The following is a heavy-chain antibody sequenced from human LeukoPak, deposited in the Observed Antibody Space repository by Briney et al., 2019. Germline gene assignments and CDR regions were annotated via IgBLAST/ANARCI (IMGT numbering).Heavy chain of an antibody. J-gene: IGHJ4*02. V-gene: IGHV1-69*13. D-gene: IGHD1-14*01. CDR1: VGTFSSYA. CDR2: IIPIFGTA. CDR3: ARDHLNLDYFDY. Sequence: ASVKVSCKASVGTFSSYAISWVRQAPGQGLEWMGGIIPIFGTANYAQKFQGRVTITADESTSTAYMELSSLRSEDTAVYYCARDHLNLDYFDYWGQGTLVTVSS.